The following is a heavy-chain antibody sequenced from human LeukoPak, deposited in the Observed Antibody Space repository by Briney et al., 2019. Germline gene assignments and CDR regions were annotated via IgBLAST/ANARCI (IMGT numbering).Heavy chain of an antibody. Sequence: ASVKVSCKASGYTFTSYYMHWVRQAPGQGLEWMGIINPSGGSTSYAQKFQGGVTMTRDTSTSTVYMELSSLRSEDTAVYYCARAGETTAFDYWGQGTLVTVSS. V-gene: IGHV1-46*01. CDR2: INPSGGST. J-gene: IGHJ4*02. CDR3: ARAGETTAFDY. CDR1: GYTFTSYY. D-gene: IGHD2/OR15-2a*01.